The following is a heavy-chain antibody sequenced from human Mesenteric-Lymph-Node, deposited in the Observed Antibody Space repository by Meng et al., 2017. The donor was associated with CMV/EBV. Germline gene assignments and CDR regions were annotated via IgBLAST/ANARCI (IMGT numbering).Heavy chain of an antibody. D-gene: IGHD3-10*01. V-gene: IGHV3-21*01. J-gene: IGHJ4*02. Sequence: GGSLRLSCAASGFTFSSYSMNWVRQAPGKGLEWVSSISSSSSYIYYADSVKGRFTISRDNAKNSLYLQMNSLRAEDTAVYYCARSHGSGSYSVDYWGQGTPVTVSS. CDR3: ARSHGSGSYSVDY. CDR2: ISSSSSYI. CDR1: GFTFSSYS.